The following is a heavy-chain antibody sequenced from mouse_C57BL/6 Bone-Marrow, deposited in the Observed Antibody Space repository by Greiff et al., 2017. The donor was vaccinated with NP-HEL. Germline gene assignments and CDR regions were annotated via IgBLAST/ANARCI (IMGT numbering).Heavy chain of an antibody. V-gene: IGHV5-16*01. CDR3: ARGGTVVARWYFDV. CDR2: INYDGSST. Sequence: EVQVVESEGGLVQPGSSMKLSCTASGFTFSDYYMAWVRQVPEKGLEWVANINYDGSSTYYLDSLKSRFIISRDNAKNILYLQMSSLKSEDTATYYCARGGTVVARWYFDVWGTGTTVTVSS. J-gene: IGHJ1*03. CDR1: GFTFSDYY. D-gene: IGHD1-1*01.